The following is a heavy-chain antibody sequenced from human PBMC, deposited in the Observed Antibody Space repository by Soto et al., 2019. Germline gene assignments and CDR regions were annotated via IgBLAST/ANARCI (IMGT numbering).Heavy chain of an antibody. CDR3: ARDREYCSGASCYVWFDP. J-gene: IGHJ5*02. D-gene: IGHD2-15*01. CDR1: GGSISSYY. V-gene: IGHV4-59*01. CDR2: IYYSGST. Sequence: SETLSLTCTVSGGSISSYYWSWIRQPPGKGLEWIGYIYYSGSTNYNPSLKSRVTISVDTSKNQFSLKLSSVTAADTAVYYCARDREYCSGASCYVWFDPWGEGTLVTLSS.